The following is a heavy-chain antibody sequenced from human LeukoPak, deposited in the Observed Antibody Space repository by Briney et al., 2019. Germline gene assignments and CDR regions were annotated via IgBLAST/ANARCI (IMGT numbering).Heavy chain of an antibody. CDR3: ARVVTIFGVVIHGHFDY. CDR1: GYTFTSHG. Sequence: ASVKVSCKASGYTFTSHGISWVRQAPGQGLEWMGWISAYNGNTNYAQKLQGRVTMTTDTSTSTAYMELRSLRSDDTAVYYCARVVTIFGVVIHGHFDYWGQGTLVTVSS. D-gene: IGHD3-3*01. CDR2: ISAYNGNT. J-gene: IGHJ4*02. V-gene: IGHV1-18*01.